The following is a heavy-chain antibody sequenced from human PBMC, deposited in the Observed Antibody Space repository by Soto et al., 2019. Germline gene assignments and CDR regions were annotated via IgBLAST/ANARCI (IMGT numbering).Heavy chain of an antibody. D-gene: IGHD3-22*01. Sequence: DAQLVESGGGLVQPGKSLRLSCVASGFTFDDHTMHWVRQAPGRGLEWVSCISWDSGIIGYAVSVKGRFTISRDNAKNSLYLRMDSLRPEDTAVYYCTKATHSPSGYFGAFDVWGQGTKVTVSS. CDR3: TKATHSPSGYFGAFDV. J-gene: IGHJ3*01. CDR1: GFTFDDHT. V-gene: IGHV3-9*01. CDR2: ISWDSGII.